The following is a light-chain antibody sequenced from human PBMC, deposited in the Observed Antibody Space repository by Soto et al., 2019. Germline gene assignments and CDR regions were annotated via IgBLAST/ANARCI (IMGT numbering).Light chain of an antibody. J-gene: IGKJ2*01. V-gene: IGKV1-39*01. CDR1: QSISSY. Sequence: DIQMTQSPSSLSASVGDRVTITCRASQSISSYLNWYQQKPGKAPKLLIYAAASLQSGVPSRFTGSGSGTDFTLTISSLQSEDFATYYCQQSYSTPYTFGQGTKLEIK. CDR2: AAA. CDR3: QQSYSTPYT.